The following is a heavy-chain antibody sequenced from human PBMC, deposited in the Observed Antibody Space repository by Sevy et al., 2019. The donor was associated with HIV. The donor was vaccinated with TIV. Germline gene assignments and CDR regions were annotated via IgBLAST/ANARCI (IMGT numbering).Heavy chain of an antibody. CDR3: ARVGGYYYDSSGHYDAFDI. V-gene: IGHV4-38-2*01. CDR1: GYSISSGYY. J-gene: IGHJ3*02. CDR2: IYHSGST. D-gene: IGHD3-22*01. Sequence: SETLSLTCAVSGYSISSGYYWGWIRQPPGKGLEWIGSIYHSGSTYYNPSLKSRVTISVDTSKNQFSLKLSSVTAADTAVYYCARVGGYYYDSSGHYDAFDIWGQGTMVTVPS.